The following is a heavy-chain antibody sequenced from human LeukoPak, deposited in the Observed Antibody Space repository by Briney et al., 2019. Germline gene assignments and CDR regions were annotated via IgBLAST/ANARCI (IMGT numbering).Heavy chain of an antibody. CDR2: IYHSGST. CDR3: ARVNGGDFDY. Sequence: SETLSLTCTVSGYSISSGYYWGWIRQPPGKGLEWIGSIYHSGSTYYNPSLKSRVTISVDTSKNQFSLKLSSVTAADTAVYYCARVNGGDFDYWGQGTLVTVSS. CDR1: GYSISSGYY. D-gene: IGHD4-23*01. J-gene: IGHJ4*02. V-gene: IGHV4-38-2*02.